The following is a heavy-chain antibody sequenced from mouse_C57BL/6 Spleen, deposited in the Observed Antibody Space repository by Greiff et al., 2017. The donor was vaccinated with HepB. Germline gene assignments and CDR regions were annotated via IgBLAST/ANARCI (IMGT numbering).Heavy chain of an antibody. CDR1: GYTFTSYG. Sequence: QVHVKQSGAELARPGASVKLSCKASGYTFTSYGISGVKQRTGQGLEWIGEIYPRSGNTYYNEKFKGKATLTADKSSSKAYMELRSLTSEDSAVYFCANYGSSESWFAYWGQGTLVTVSA. D-gene: IGHD1-1*01. CDR3: ANYGSSESWFAY. CDR2: IYPRSGNT. V-gene: IGHV1-81*01. J-gene: IGHJ3*01.